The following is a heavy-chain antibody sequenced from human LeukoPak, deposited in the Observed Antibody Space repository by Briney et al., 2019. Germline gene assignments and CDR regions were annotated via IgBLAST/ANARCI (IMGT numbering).Heavy chain of an antibody. V-gene: IGHV1-46*01. CDR2: INPSGGST. D-gene: IGHD7-27*01. J-gene: IGHJ2*01. CDR3: ARDWGSGGGWYFDL. CDR1: GYTFTSYY. Sequence: ASVKVSCKASGYTFTSYYMHWVRQAPGQGLEWMGIINPSGGSTSYAQKFQGRVTMTRDMSTSTVYMELSSLRSEDTAVYYCARDWGSGGGWYFDLWAVAPWSLSPQ.